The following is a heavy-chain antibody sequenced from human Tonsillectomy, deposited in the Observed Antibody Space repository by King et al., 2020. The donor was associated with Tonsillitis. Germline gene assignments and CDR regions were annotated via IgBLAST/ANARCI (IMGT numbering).Heavy chain of an antibody. CDR3: ARDEKRVLPYYFDY. CDR2: ISNDGSNK. D-gene: IGHD3-16*01. J-gene: IGHJ4*02. Sequence: VQLVESGGGVVQPGRSLRLSCVASGFTISNYAMHGVRQAPGKRLEWGAVISNDGSNKYYADSVKGRFTISRDNSKNTVYLQMSSLRAEDTAVFYCARDEKRVLPYYFDYWGQGTLVTVSS. V-gene: IGHV3-30*15. CDR1: GFTISNYA.